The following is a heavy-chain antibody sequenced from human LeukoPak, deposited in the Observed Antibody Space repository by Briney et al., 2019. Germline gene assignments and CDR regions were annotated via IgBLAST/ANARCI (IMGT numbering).Heavy chain of an antibody. CDR1: GFTFSSYA. D-gene: IGHD1-26*01. J-gene: IGHJ4*02. V-gene: IGHV3-23*01. CDR2: ISGSGGST. CDR3: ARDGAFDI. Sequence: RAGGSLRLSCAASGFTFSSYAMSWVRQAPGKGLEWVSAISGSGGSTFYADSVKGRFTISRDNAKNSLYLQMNSLRAEDTAVYYCARDGAFDIWGQGTLVTVSS.